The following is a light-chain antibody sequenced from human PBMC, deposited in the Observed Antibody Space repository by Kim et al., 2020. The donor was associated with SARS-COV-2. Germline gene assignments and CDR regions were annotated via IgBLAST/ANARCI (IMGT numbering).Light chain of an antibody. CDR1: SSDVASYKY. CDR3: CSYTYTKTYV. J-gene: IGLJ1*01. V-gene: IGLV2-14*03. Sequence: QSITSSGTETSSDVASYKYVSWYQQHPGNAPKLIIFDVINRAPGVSSRFSGSKSGNTASLTISGLQAEDEADYYCCSYTYTKTYVFGTGTKVTVL. CDR2: DVI.